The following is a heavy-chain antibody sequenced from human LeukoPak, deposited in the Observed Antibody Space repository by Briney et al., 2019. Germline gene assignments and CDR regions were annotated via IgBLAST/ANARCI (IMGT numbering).Heavy chain of an antibody. D-gene: IGHD3-22*01. V-gene: IGHV3-21*01. CDR3: ARGYYYDSSGYS. J-gene: IGHJ4*02. CDR2: ISSSSYI. Sequence: GGSLRLSCAASGFTFSSYAMSWVRQAPGKGLEWVSSISSSSYIYYADSVKGRFTISRDNAKNSLYLQMNSLRAEDTAVYYCARGYYYDSSGYSGGQGTLVTVSS. CDR1: GFTFSSYA.